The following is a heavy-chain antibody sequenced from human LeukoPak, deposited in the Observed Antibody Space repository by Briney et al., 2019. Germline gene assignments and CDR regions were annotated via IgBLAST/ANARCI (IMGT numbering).Heavy chain of an antibody. V-gene: IGHV1-46*01. CDR1: GYTFTNYY. D-gene: IGHD5-24*01. Sequence: ASVKVSCKASGYTFTNYYIHWVRQAPGQGLEWMGLINPGGDNTDYAQNFQGRVTMTRDTSTSTVYMGLSSLRSEDTAVYYCARIRDGYNDSYDIWGQGTMVTVSS. CDR3: ARIRDGYNDSYDI. J-gene: IGHJ3*02. CDR2: INPGGDNT.